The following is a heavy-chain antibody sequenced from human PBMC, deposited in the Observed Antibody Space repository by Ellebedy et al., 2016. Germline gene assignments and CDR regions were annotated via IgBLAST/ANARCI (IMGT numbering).Heavy chain of an antibody. CDR1: RNTFTTYY. J-gene: IGHJ3*02. D-gene: IGHD6-19*01. CDR2: INPRGGAT. V-gene: IGHV1-46*01. CDR3: ARKRDPIQSVARQDGFDI. Sequence: ASVKVSCKAPRNTFTTYYIHWVRQAPGQGLEWMGIINPRGGATTYAQNFPGRVTMTRDTSASTVHMELNSLGSDDTAVYYCARKRDPIQSVARQDGFDIWGQGTMVTVSS.